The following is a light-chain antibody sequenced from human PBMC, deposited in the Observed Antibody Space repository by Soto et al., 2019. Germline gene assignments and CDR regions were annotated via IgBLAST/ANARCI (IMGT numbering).Light chain of an antibody. J-gene: IGKJ1*01. CDR2: KAS. CDR3: QHYNSYSEA. Sequence: DIQMTQSPSTLSGSVGDRVTNTCRASQTISSWLAWYQQKPGKAPKLLIYKASTLKSGVPSRFSGSGSGTEFTLTISSLQPDDFATYYCQHYNSYSEAFGQGTMVDVK. CDR1: QTISSW. V-gene: IGKV1-5*03.